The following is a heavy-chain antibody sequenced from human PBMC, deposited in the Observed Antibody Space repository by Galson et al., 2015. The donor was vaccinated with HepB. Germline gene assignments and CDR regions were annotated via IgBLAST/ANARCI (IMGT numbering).Heavy chain of an antibody. CDR2: IIPMFGRA. CDR1: GGTFSSYS. CDR3: AREGYAEKVMVTPFDY. J-gene: IGHJ4*02. D-gene: IGHD5-18*01. V-gene: IGHV1-69*13. Sequence: SVKVSCKASGGTFSSYSISWVRQAPGQGLEWMGGIIPMFGRANYAQKFQGRVTISADESTSTAYMELSGLTSEDTAVYYCAREGYAEKVMVTPFDYWGQGTLVTVSS.